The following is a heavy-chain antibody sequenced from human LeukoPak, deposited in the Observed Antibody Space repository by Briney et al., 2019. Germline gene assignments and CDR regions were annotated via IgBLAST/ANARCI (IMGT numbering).Heavy chain of an antibody. CDR1: GYTFTIYY. Sequence: ASVKVSCKASGYTFTIYYMHWVRQAPGQGLEWMGIINPSGGSTSYAQKFQGRVTMTRDTSTSTVYMELSSLRSEDTAVYYCARGGSSWYLFYYFDYWGQGTLVTVSS. CDR3: ARGGSSWYLFYYFDY. CDR2: INPSGGST. V-gene: IGHV1-46*01. D-gene: IGHD6-13*01. J-gene: IGHJ4*02.